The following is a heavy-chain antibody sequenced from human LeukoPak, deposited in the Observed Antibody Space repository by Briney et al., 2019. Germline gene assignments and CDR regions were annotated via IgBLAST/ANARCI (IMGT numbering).Heavy chain of an antibody. D-gene: IGHD6-13*01. CDR1: GFTFSNLD. CDR3: AKDPGTATRGFHMDV. J-gene: IGHJ6*03. CDR2: IWSDGKIE. V-gene: IGHV3-30*02. Sequence: GGSLRLSCAASGFTFSNLDMHGVRRSPGKGLEGLSLIWSDGKIEQYAASVEGRITISRDNSKNTVYLQMNSLRGEDTAVYYCAKDPGTATRGFHMDVWGKGTRVTVSS.